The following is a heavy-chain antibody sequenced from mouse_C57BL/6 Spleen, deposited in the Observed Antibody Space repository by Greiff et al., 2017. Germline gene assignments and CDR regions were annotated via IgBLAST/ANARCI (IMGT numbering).Heavy chain of an antibody. Sequence: QVQLQQPGAELVRPGSSVKLSCKASGYTFTSYWMHWVKQRPIQGLEWIGNIDPSDSETHYNQKFKDKATLTVDKSSSTAYMQLSSLTSEDSAVYYCARRAYYDPDFDYWGQGTTLTVSS. V-gene: IGHV1-52*01. CDR1: GYTFTSYW. J-gene: IGHJ2*01. CDR3: ARRAYYDPDFDY. CDR2: IDPSDSET. D-gene: IGHD2-4*01.